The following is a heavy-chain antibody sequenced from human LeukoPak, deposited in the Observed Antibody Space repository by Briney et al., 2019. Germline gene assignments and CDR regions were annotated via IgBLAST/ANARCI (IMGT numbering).Heavy chain of an antibody. D-gene: IGHD5-24*01. J-gene: IGHJ4*02. Sequence: ASVKVSCKASGYTFTRYYIHWVRQARGQGVEGMGWINTNSGGTDYAQKVQGRVTMTREKSSKKAYMELSILKSDDSAVYYCARVLPDGFFPLEYWGQGTLVTVSS. CDR2: INTNSGGT. V-gene: IGHV1-2*02. CDR3: ARVLPDGFFPLEY. CDR1: GYTFTRYY.